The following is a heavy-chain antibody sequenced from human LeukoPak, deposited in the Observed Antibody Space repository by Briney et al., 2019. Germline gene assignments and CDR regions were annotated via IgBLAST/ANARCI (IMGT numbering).Heavy chain of an antibody. V-gene: IGHV3-11*01. Sequence: GGSLRLSCTASGFTFSDYYMSWIRQAPGKGLEWISYISGSGTIIYYADSVKGRFTISRDNAKNSLYLQMHSLRAEDTAVYYCARDIGGMATEYYFDYWGQGTLVTVSS. J-gene: IGHJ4*02. D-gene: IGHD5-24*01. CDR1: GFTFSDYY. CDR2: ISGSGTII. CDR3: ARDIGGMATEYYFDY.